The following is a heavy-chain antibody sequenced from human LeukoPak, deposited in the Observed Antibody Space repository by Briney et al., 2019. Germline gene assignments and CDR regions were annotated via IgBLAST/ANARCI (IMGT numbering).Heavy chain of an antibody. D-gene: IGHD5-12*01. J-gene: IGHJ5*02. CDR3: ARGLWLRFVVHRFDP. CDR2: INHSGST. V-gene: IGHV4-34*01. CDR1: GGSFSGYY. Sequence: PSETLSLTCAVYGGSFSGYYWGWIRQPPGKGLEWIGEINHSGSTNYNPSLKSRVTISVDTSKNQFSLKLSSVTAADTAVYYCARGLWLRFVVHRFDPWGQGTLVTVSS.